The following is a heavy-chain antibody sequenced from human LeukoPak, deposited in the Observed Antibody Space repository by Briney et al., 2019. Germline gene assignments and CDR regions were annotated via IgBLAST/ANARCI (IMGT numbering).Heavy chain of an antibody. V-gene: IGHV3-23*01. D-gene: IGHD1-26*01. CDR1: GFTLSNYA. CDR2: ISVNSDRI. CDR3: AKDQRGVDTGSYFFDY. Sequence: GGSLRLSCAASGFTLSNYAMNWVRQAPGKGLEWVSSISVNSDRIDYADSVKGRSTISRDNSKNTLYLQMNSLRAEDTAVYYCAKDQRGVDTGSYFFDYWGQGTLVTVSS. J-gene: IGHJ4*02.